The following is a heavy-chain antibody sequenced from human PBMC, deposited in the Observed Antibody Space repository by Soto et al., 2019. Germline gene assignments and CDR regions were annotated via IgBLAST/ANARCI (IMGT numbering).Heavy chain of an antibody. CDR2: IHDSGNT. V-gene: IGHV4-30-4*01. Sequence: SETLSLTCTVFGGSVSIGDYLWSWIRQRPGKGLEWIGYIHDSGNTYYNPSLTSRVTISLATSKNQFSLKVTSMTAADTAVYFCARARGGDSGDYASLFDRWGQGNLVTVSS. J-gene: IGHJ5*02. CDR1: GGSVSIGDYL. D-gene: IGHD4-17*01. CDR3: ARARGGDSGDYASLFDR.